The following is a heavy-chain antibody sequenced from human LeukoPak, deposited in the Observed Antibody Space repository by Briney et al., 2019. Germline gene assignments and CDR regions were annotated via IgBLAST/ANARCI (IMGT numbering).Heavy chain of an antibody. D-gene: IGHD5-12*01. CDR2: IYPGDSET. CDR3: ASGQSSGYYNWFDP. CDR1: EYRFTSYW. Sequence: GESLKISCKGSEYRFTSYWIGWVRQMPGKGLEGVGSIYPGDSETRYSPSFQGQVTISADKSISTAYLQWSSLKASDPDMYYCASGQSSGYYNWFDPWGQGTLVTVSS. J-gene: IGHJ5*02. V-gene: IGHV5-51*01.